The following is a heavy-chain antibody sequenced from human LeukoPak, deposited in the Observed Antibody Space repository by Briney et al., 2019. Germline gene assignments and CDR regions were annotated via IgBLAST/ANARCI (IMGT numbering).Heavy chain of an antibody. CDR3: AKDTGYYYDSSNYLGY. CDR2: ISWNSGSI. Sequence: PGGSLRLSCAASGFTFDDYAMHWVRQAPGKGLEWVSGISWNSGSIGYADSVKGRFTISRDNAKNSLYLQMNSLRAEDTAFYYCAKDTGYYYDSSNYLGYWGQGTLVTVSS. V-gene: IGHV3-9*01. J-gene: IGHJ4*02. CDR1: GFTFDDYA. D-gene: IGHD3-22*01.